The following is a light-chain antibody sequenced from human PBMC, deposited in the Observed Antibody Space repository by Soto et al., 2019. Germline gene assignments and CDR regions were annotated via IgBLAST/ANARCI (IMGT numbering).Light chain of an antibody. J-gene: IGLJ1*01. CDR3: KSYSGRNTYV. V-gene: IGLV2-8*01. CDR1: KNDLGVYDL. Sequence: QSALTQPPAASGSPGQSVTISFTGTKNDLGVYDLASWYQHHPGKAPRLIIYEVVQRPSGVPDRFSGSRSSITASLTVSVPQYADEADYFCKSYSGRNTYVFGSGTKLTVL. CDR2: EVV.